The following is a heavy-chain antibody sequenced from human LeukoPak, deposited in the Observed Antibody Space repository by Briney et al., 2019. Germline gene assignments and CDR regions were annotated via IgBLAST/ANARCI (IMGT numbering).Heavy chain of an antibody. CDR3: ARRYFDY. CDR1: GFTFSDYW. J-gene: IGHJ4*02. V-gene: IGHV3-7*03. Sequence: GGSLRLSCSASGFTFSDYWMQWVRQAPGKGLEWVANIRQDGNEKYYVDSVRGRFTISRDNAKNSLYLQMNSLRAEDTAIYYCARRYFDYWGQGTLVTVSS. CDR2: IRQDGNEK.